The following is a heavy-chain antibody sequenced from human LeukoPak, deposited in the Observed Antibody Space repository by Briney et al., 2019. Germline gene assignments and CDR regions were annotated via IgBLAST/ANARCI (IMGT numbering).Heavy chain of an antibody. V-gene: IGHV3-74*01. CDR3: ARGGHHYHSSGYYGGTNFDY. CDR2: ISSDESST. J-gene: IGHJ4*02. Sequence: PGGSLRLSCAASGFTFSSYWMHWVRHDPGKGLVWVSRISSDESSTSYADSVKGRFTISRDNAKNTLYLQMNSLRAEDTALYYCARGGHHYHSSGYYGGTNFDYWGQGTLVTVSS. CDR1: GFTFSSYW. D-gene: IGHD3-22*01.